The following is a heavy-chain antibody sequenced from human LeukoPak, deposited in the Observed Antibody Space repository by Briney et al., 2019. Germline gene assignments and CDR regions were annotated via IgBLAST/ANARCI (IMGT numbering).Heavy chain of an antibody. CDR2: INSDGSST. D-gene: IGHD3-9*01. J-gene: IGHJ5*02. V-gene: IGHV3-74*01. CDR3: AREHDILTGSGWFDP. Sequence: GGSLRLSCAASGFTFSSYSMNWVRQAPGKGLEWVSRINSDGSSTSYADSVKGRFTISRDNAKNTLYLQMNSLRAEDTAVYYCAREHDILTGSGWFDPWGQGTLVTVSS. CDR1: GFTFSSYS.